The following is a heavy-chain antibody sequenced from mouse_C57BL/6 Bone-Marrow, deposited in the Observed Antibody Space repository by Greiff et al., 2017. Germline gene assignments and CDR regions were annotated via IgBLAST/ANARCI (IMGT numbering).Heavy chain of an antibody. CDR3: ARGYYYGSSYVAWFAY. D-gene: IGHD1-1*01. Sequence: VQLKESGPGLVKPSQSLSLTCSVTGYSITSGYYWNWLRQFPGNKLEWMGYISYDGSNNYNPSLKNRISITRDTSKNQFFLKLNSVTTEDTATYYCARGYYYGSSYVAWFAYWGQGTLVTVSA. CDR1: GYSITSGYY. V-gene: IGHV3-6*01. CDR2: ISYDGSN. J-gene: IGHJ3*01.